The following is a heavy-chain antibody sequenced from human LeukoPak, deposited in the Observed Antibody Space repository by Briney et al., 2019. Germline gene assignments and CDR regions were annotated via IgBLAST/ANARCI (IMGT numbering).Heavy chain of an antibody. CDR1: GYTCTSYD. J-gene: IGHJ4*02. D-gene: IGHD6-19*01. CDR2: MNPNRGNT. CDR3: AKGKAVAGFDY. Sequence: ASVKVSCKASGYTCTSYDINWVRQATGQGLGWMGWMNPNRGNTGYAQKFQGRVTMTRNTSISTAYMELSSLRSEDTAVYYCAKGKAVAGFDYWGQGTLVTVSS. V-gene: IGHV1-8*01.